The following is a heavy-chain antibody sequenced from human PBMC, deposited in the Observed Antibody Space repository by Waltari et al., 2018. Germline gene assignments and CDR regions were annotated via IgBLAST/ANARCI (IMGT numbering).Heavy chain of an antibody. V-gene: IGHV1-2*06. CDR3: ARVRGDRDYYYMDV. J-gene: IGHJ6*03. Sequence: QVQLVQSGAEVKKPGASVKVSCKASGYTFTGYYMHWVRQAPGKGLEWIGRINPNDGGTNYAQRFQGRVTMTRDTSISTAYMELSRLRSDDTAVYYCARVRGDRDYYYMDVWGKGTTVTVSS. CDR2: INPNDGGT. CDR1: GYTFTGYY. D-gene: IGHD3-10*01.